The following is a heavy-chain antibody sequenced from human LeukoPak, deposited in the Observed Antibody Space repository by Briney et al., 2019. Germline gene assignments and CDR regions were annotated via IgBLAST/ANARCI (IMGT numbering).Heavy chain of an antibody. CDR2: IYPSSGGT. Sequence: SVKVSCKASGHSFIIYYMHWVRQAPGQGLEWMGWIYPSSGGTKYAQKFQGRVTMTRDTSISTAYMELSRLTSDDTAVYYCARQSDLGQFDLWGRGTLVTVSS. J-gene: IGHJ2*01. D-gene: IGHD7-27*01. CDR1: GHSFIIYY. CDR3: ARQSDLGQFDL. V-gene: IGHV1-2*02.